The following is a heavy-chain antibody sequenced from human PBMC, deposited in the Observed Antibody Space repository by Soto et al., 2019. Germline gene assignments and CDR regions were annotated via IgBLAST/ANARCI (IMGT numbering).Heavy chain of an antibody. Sequence: EVQLLESGGGSVQPGGSLILSCAAYGFTFSSYSLSWLRQAPGKGLEWVSGISGSGQTTHYRDSVKGRFTISRDNFSNTLYLQVNSLRADDTAVYFCAKSSGDSCTTYFFDYWGQGALVTVSS. CDR3: AKSSGDSCTTYFFDY. D-gene: IGHD5-12*01. CDR2: ISGSGQTT. CDR1: GFTFSSYS. J-gene: IGHJ4*02. V-gene: IGHV3-23*01.